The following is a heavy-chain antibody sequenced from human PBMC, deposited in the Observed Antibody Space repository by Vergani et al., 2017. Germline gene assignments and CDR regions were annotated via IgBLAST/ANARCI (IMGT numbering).Heavy chain of an antibody. CDR2: IYHSGST. D-gene: IGHD3-10*01. Sequence: QVQLQESGPGLVKPSETLSLTCTVSGYSISSGYYWGWIRQPPGKGLEWIGSIYHSGSTYYNPSLKHRVTISVDTSKNQFSLKLSSVTAADTAVYYCARDPLWFGELLPPDYWGQGTLVTVSS. V-gene: IGHV4-38-2*02. CDR3: ARDPLWFGELLPPDY. CDR1: GYSISSGYY. J-gene: IGHJ4*02.